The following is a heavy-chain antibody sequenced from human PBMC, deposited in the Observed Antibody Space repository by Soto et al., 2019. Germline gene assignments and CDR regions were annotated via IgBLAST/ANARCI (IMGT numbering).Heavy chain of an antibody. D-gene: IGHD3-10*01. V-gene: IGHV6-1*01. CDR2: ILYRSKWHN. CDR1: GDSISSNSGV. Sequence: QVQLQQSGPGLVKPSQTLSLTCVISGDSISSNSGVWNWIRQSPSRGLEWLGRILYRSKWHNDYAESVKSRITIRPDTSKNQFSLQLNSVTPEDTAVYYCATETPVVRGVRNAFDFWGQGTMVTVSS. CDR3: ATETPVVRGVRNAFDF. J-gene: IGHJ3*01.